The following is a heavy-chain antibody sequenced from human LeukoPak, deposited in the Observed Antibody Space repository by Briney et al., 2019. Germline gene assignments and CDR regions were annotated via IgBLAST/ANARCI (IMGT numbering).Heavy chain of an antibody. V-gene: IGHV4-34*01. CDR1: GGSFSGYY. CDR3: ARGYDSSGYGY. J-gene: IGHJ4*02. Sequence: SETLSLTCAVYGGSFSGYYWSWIRQPPGKGLEWMGEINHSGSTNYNPSLKSRVTTSVDPSKNQFYLKLSSVAAADTAVYYCARGYDSSGYGYWGQGTLVTVSS. CDR2: INHSGST. D-gene: IGHD3-22*01.